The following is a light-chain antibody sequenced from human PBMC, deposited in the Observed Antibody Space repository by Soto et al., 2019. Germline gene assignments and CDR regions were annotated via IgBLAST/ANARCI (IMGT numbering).Light chain of an antibody. J-gene: IGKJ5*01. V-gene: IGKV1-39*01. CDR2: AAS. CDR1: RGINIY. Sequence: DLQMTQSPSSLSASVGDRVTITCRASRGINIYLNWYQQKPGKAPKLVMYAASNLQSGVPSRFSGDGVGTHFTLTISSLQTEDFATYHCQQSHTSPYTFGQGTRLEMK. CDR3: QQSHTSPYT.